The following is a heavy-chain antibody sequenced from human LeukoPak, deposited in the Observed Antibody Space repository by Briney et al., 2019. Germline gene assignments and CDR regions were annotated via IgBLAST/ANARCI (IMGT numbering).Heavy chain of an antibody. D-gene: IGHD1-26*01. CDR2: ISGSGTNT. Sequence: QPGGSLRLSCAASGFTLSNYAMSWVRQAPGKGLEWVSGISGSGTNTYYADSVKGRFTISRDNSKNTLYLQMNSLRAEDTAVYYCAKARGIRYYYGMDVWGQGTTVTVSS. CDR1: GFTLSNYA. J-gene: IGHJ6*02. V-gene: IGHV3-23*01. CDR3: AKARGIRYYYGMDV.